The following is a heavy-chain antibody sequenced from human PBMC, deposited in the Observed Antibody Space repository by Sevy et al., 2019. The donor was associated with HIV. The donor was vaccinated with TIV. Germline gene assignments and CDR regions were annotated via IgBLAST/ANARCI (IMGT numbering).Heavy chain of an antibody. D-gene: IGHD3-22*01. Sequence: GGSLRLSCAASGFTFSNYAMNWVRQAPGKGLEWVSGISGSGGSGEKTNYADSVKGRFTISRDDSKNSLYLQLNSLRAEDTAIYYCARKYDSNGYFDYWGQGTLVTVSS. J-gene: IGHJ4*02. CDR3: ARKYDSNGYFDY. CDR1: GFTFSNYA. CDR2: ISGSGGSGEKT. V-gene: IGHV3-23*01.